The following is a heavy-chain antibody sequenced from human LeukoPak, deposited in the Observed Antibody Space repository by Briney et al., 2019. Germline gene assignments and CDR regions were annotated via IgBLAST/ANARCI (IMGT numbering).Heavy chain of an antibody. J-gene: IGHJ4*02. CDR3: ARGFGTQGYELGYYFDY. CDR2: INHSGST. Sequence: SETLSLTCAVYSGSFSGYYWSWIRQPPGKGLEWIGEINHSGSTNYNPSLKSRVTISVDTSKNQFSLKLSSVTAADTAVYYCARGFGTQGYELGYYFDYWGQGTLVTVSS. V-gene: IGHV4-34*01. CDR1: SGSFSGYY. D-gene: IGHD5-12*01.